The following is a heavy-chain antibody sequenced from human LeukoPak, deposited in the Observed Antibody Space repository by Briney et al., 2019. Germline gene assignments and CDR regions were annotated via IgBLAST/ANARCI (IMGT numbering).Heavy chain of an antibody. V-gene: IGHV3-48*01. D-gene: IGHD5-24*01. CDR3: ARDGGRWLQSYYFDY. CDR1: GFTFNSYS. CDR2: ISKSSSDI. J-gene: IGHJ4*02. Sequence: GGSLRLSCVASGFTFNSYSMNWVRQAPGKGLEWLSYISKSSSDIYYTDSVKGRFTISRDNVRSALYLQMNGLRVEDTAVYYCARDGGRWLQSYYFDYWGQGSLVTVSS.